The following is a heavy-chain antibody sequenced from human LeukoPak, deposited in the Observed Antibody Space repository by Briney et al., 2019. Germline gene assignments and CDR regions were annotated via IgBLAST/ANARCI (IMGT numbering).Heavy chain of an antibody. CDR1: GGSFSGYY. CDR3: ARDGSMVRGVMDDAFDI. J-gene: IGHJ3*02. V-gene: IGHV4-34*01. CDR2: INHSGST. Sequence: PSETLSLTCAVYGGSFSGYYWSWIRQPPGKGLEWIGEINHSGSTNYNPSFKSRVTISVDTSKNQFSLKLSSVTAADTAVYYCARDGSMVRGVMDDAFDIWGQGTMVTVSS. D-gene: IGHD3-10*01.